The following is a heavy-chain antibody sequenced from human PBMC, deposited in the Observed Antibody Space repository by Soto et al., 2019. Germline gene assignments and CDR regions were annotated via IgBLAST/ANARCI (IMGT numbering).Heavy chain of an antibody. V-gene: IGHV4-34*01. CDR1: GGSFSGYY. D-gene: IGHD2-2*01. Sequence: TSETLSLTCAVYGGSFSGYYWSWIRQPPGKGLEWIGEINHSGSTNYNPSLKSRVTMSIDTSKNQFSLKLSSVTAADTAVYYCARAFGSTMPSLFWGQGTLVTVSS. J-gene: IGHJ4*02. CDR3: ARAFGSTMPSLF. CDR2: INHSGST.